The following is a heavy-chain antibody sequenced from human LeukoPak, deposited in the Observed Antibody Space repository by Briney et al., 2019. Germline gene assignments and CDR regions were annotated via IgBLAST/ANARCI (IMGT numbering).Heavy chain of an antibody. V-gene: IGHV1-2*02. J-gene: IGHJ5*02. CDR1: GYTFTGYY. Sequence: ASVKVSCKASGYTFTGYYIHWVRQAPGQGLEWMGWINPKSGGANYAQKFKGRVTMTRDTSSSTAYMELSRLRSVDTAGYYCAREWPHTYRFDPWGEGTLVTVSS. D-gene: IGHD5-12*01. CDR3: AREWPHTYRFDP. CDR2: INPKSGGA.